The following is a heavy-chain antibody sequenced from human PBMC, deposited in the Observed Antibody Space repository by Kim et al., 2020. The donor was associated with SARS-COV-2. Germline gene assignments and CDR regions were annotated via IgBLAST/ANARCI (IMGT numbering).Heavy chain of an antibody. CDR3: VRGGMAATGTAN. CDR1: GYTFTSYT. J-gene: IGHJ4*02. CDR2: INAGNGNT. Sequence: ASVKVSCKASGYTFTSYTMNWVRQAPGQGLNWMGWINAGNGNTKYSQKFQGRVTITRDTSASTAYMELSSLRSEDTAVYYCVRGGMAATGTANWGQGTLVTVSS. V-gene: IGHV1-3*01. D-gene: IGHD6-13*01.